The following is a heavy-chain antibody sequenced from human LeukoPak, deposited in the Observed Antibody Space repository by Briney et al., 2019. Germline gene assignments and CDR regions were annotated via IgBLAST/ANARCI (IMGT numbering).Heavy chain of an antibody. CDR1: GFTFSDYW. CDR3: AKDRVVSGRFGEVAS. J-gene: IGHJ5*02. Sequence: GGSLRLSCAASGFTFSDYWMHWVRQVPGKGLVWVSFISSDNAYIYYADSVEGRFTISRDNARNSLYLQMNSLRAEDTAIYYCAKDRVVSGRFGEVASWGQGTLVTVSS. CDR2: ISSDNAYI. D-gene: IGHD3-10*01. V-gene: IGHV3-21*01.